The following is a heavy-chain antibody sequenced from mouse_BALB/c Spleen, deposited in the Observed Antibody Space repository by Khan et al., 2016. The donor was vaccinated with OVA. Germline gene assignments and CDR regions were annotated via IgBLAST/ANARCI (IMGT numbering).Heavy chain of an antibody. CDR2: VDPFSGGT. V-gene: IGHV1S135*01. Sequence: EVQLQESGPELMKPGASVKISCKASGYSFTTYYLHWVMQSHGESLEWIGYVDPFSGGTTYNQKFKGKATLTVDKSSTTAYMHLSNLTSEDSAVYFCTRHGYFAWFTYWGQGTLVTVSA. D-gene: IGHD2-3*01. J-gene: IGHJ3*01. CDR1: GYSFTTYY. CDR3: TRHGYFAWFTY.